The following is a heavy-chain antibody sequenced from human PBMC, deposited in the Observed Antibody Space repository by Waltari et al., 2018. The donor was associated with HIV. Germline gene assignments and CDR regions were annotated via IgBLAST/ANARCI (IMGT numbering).Heavy chain of an antibody. Sequence: QVQLVQSGAEVKKPGSSVTVSCTVSGGTFSDNAPSWVRKAPGQGFEWMGTIIPMLATPDYAQKCQGRVTITADESAGTVYMELSGLRYEDTALYFCTRDHRRDGYNHALDYWGQGTLVVVSS. D-gene: IGHD5-18*01. J-gene: IGHJ4*02. CDR1: GGTFSDNA. CDR3: TRDHRRDGYNHALDY. CDR2: IIPMLATP. V-gene: IGHV1-69*15.